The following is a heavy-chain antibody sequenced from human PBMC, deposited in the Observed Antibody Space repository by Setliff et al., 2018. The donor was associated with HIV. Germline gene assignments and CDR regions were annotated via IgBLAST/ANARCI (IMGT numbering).Heavy chain of an antibody. V-gene: IGHV5-51*01. J-gene: IGHJ4*02. Sequence: PGESLKISCQGSGYSFTTYWIGWVRQMPGKGLEWMGIIYPGDSDTRYSPSFQGQVTISADKSISTAYLQWSSLKASDTAMYYCASPPQNYYDSSGYLYWGQGTLVTVSS. CDR3: ASPPQNYYDSSGYLY. D-gene: IGHD3-22*01. CDR2: IYPGDSDT. CDR1: GYSFTTYW.